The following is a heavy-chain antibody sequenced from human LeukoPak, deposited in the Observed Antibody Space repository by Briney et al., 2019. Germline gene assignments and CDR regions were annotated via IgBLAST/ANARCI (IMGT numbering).Heavy chain of an antibody. V-gene: IGHV4-59*01. Sequence: SETLSLTCSVSGVSISSNYWSWIRQPPGKGLEWIGYIYYSGSTNYNPSLKSRITISVDTSKNQFSLKLSSVTAADTAIYYCARDAVTRGSGSHFDFWGQGSLVTVSS. J-gene: IGHJ4*02. D-gene: IGHD3-10*01. CDR2: IYYSGST. CDR1: GVSISSNY. CDR3: ARDAVTRGSGSHFDF.